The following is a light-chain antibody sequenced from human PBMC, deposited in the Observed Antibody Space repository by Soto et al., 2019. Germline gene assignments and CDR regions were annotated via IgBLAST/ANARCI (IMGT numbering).Light chain of an antibody. Sequence: DIRMTQSPSSLSASVGDRVTITCRASQTISTYLNWYQQKPGKAPRLLIYDASSLLSGVPSRFSGSGSGTDFTLTIASLQPEDFSTYYCQQSDSTPYTFGQGTKVDNK. J-gene: IGKJ2*01. CDR3: QQSDSTPYT. V-gene: IGKV1-39*01. CDR2: DAS. CDR1: QTISTY.